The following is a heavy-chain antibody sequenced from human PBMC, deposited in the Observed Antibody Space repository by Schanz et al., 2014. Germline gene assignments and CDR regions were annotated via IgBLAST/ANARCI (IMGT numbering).Heavy chain of an antibody. CDR3: VPMSRAAH. CDR1: EFSFSSFG. Sequence: EVQLVESGGGLVQPRGSLRLSCAASEFSFSSFGMNWVRQAPGKGLEWVANIKQDGSEKYYVDSVKGRFTISRENTKNSLYLQMTNLRAGDTAVYYCVPMSRAAHWGQGTLVTVSS. CDR2: IKQDGSEK. J-gene: IGHJ4*02. V-gene: IGHV3-7*01. D-gene: IGHD6-6*01.